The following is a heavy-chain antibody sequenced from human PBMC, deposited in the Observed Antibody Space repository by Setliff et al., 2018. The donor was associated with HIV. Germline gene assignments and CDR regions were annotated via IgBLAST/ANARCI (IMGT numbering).Heavy chain of an antibody. CDR2: INAGNGNT. D-gene: IGHD6-19*01. J-gene: IGHJ4*02. CDR1: GYTFTSYA. V-gene: IGHV1-3*01. Sequence: SVKVSCKASGYTFTSYAMHWVRQAPGQRLEWMGWINAGNGNTKYSQKFQGRITMTRNTSITTAYMELISLKSEDTAVYYCARGRYSSGLTDYWGQGTLVTVSS. CDR3: ARGRYSSGLTDY.